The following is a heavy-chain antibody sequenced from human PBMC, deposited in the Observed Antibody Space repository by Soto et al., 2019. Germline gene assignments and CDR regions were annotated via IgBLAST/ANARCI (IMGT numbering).Heavy chain of an antibody. CDR2: IRSISSYL. J-gene: IGHJ4*02. V-gene: IGHV3-21*01. Sequence: GGSLRLSCADSGFTFSSCRMNWVRQAPGKGLECVSSIRSISSYLYYADSVKGRFTISRDNAKNSLYLQMNSLRAEDTSVYYCARESSAAAGTFDYWGQGTLVTVSS. CDR1: GFTFSSCR. D-gene: IGHD6-13*01. CDR3: ARESSAAAGTFDY.